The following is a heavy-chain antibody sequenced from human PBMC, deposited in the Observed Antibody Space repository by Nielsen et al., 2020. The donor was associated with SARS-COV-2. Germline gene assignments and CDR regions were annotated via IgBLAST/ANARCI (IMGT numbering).Heavy chain of an antibody. CDR2: ISSSSSYT. J-gene: IGHJ3*02. D-gene: IGHD6-19*01. CDR1: GFTFSDYY. V-gene: IGHV3-11*05. CDR3: AREAVAGDGFPVSAFDI. Sequence: GESLKISCAASGFTFSDYYMSWIRQAPGKGLEWVSYISSSSSYTNYADSVKGRFTISRDNAKNSLYLQMNSLRAEDTAVYYCAREAVAGDGFPVSAFDIWGQGTMVTVSS.